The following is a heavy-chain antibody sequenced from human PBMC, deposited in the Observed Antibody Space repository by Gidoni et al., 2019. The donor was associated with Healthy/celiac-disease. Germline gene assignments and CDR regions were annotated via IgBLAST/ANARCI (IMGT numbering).Heavy chain of an antibody. CDR3: AKGLYGSGSYEAYYFDY. CDR1: GFTFDDYA. J-gene: IGHJ4*02. Sequence: EVQLVESGGGLVQPGRSLRLSCAASGFTFDDYAMHWVRQAPGKGLEWVSGISWNSGSIGYADSVKGRFTISRDNAKNSLYLQMNSLRAEDTALYYCAKGLYGSGSYEAYYFDYWGQGTLVTVSS. D-gene: IGHD3-10*01. V-gene: IGHV3-9*01. CDR2: ISWNSGSI.